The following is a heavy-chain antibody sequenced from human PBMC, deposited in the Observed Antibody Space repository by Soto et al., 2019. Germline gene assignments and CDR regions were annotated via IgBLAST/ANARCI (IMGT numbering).Heavy chain of an antibody. V-gene: IGHV4-31*01. CDR3: ARDFKRLDAFDI. J-gene: IGHJ3*02. Sequence: QVQLQESGPGLVKPSQTLSLTCTVSGGSISSGGYYWSWIRQHPGKGLEWIGYIYYSGSTYYNPSLKIQVIISVDTAKNQRSLKLSSVTAAATAVYYCARDFKRLDAFDIWGQGTMVTVSS. CDR2: IYYSGST. D-gene: IGHD2-21*02. CDR1: GGSISSGGYY.